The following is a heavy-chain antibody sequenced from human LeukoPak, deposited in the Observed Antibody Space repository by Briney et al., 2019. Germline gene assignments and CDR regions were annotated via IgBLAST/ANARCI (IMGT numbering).Heavy chain of an antibody. CDR2: FNPSGGST. Sequence: ASVKVSCKGSGYTFTSYYMHWVRQAPGQGLEWMGIFNPSGGSTSYAQKFQGRVTMTRDMSTSTLYMELRSLRSKDRAVYYCARALDTSSVLPFDYWGQGTLVTVSS. CDR1: GYTFTSYY. CDR3: ARALDTSSVLPFDY. V-gene: IGHV1-46*01. J-gene: IGHJ4*02. D-gene: IGHD6-6*01.